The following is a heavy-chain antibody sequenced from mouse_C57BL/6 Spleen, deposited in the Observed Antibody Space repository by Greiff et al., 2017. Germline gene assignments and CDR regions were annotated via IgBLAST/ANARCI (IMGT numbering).Heavy chain of an antibody. D-gene: IGHD2-3*01. CDR2: IYPSDSET. J-gene: IGHJ3*01. CDR3: ARSEGYYRFAY. CDR1: GYTFTSYW. Sequence: QVQLKQPGAELVRPGSSVKLSCKASGYTFTSYWMDWVKQRPGQGLEWIGNIYPSDSETHYNQKFKDKATLTVDKSSSTAYMQLSSLTSEDSAVYYCARSEGYYRFAYWGQGTLVTVSA. V-gene: IGHV1-61*01.